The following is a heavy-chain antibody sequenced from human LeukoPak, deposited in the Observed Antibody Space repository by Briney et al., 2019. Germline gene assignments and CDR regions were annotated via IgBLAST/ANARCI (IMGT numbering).Heavy chain of an antibody. CDR2: ITSSSSYI. Sequence: GGSLRLSCAASAFIFSSYTMNSVRQAPGKGLEWVSSITSSSSYIFYADSVKGRFTISRDNAKNSLYLQMNSLRAEDTAVYYCARDYYKNFDYWGRGTLVTVSS. J-gene: IGHJ4*02. V-gene: IGHV3-21*01. CDR3: ARDYYKNFDY. D-gene: IGHD3-22*01. CDR1: AFIFSSYT.